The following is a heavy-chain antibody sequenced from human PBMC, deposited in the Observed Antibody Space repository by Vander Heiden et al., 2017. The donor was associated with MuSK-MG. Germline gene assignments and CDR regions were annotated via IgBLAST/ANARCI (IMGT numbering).Heavy chain of an antibody. Sequence: QVQLQESGPGLVKPSETLSLTCAVSGYSISSGYYWGWIRQPPGKGLEWIGSIYHSGSTYYNPSLKSRVTISVDTSKNQFSLKLSSVTAAETAVYYCARLVYQQLGRGFQSAFDYWGQGTLVTVSS. D-gene: IGHD6-13*01. V-gene: IGHV4-38-2*01. J-gene: IGHJ4*02. CDR1: GYSISSGYY. CDR3: ARLVYQQLGRGFQSAFDY. CDR2: IYHSGST.